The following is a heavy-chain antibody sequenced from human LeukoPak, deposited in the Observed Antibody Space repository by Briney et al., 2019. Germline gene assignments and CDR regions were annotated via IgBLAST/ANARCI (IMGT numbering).Heavy chain of an antibody. CDR1: GYSISSGYY. J-gene: IGHJ4*02. CDR2: IYHSGST. CDR3: ARVGQQLVRVFDY. Sequence: PSETLSLTCTVSGYSISSGYYWGWIRQPPGKGLEWIGSIYHSGSTYYNPSLKSRVTISVDTSKNQFSLKLSSVTAADTAVYYCARVGQQLVRVFDYWGQGTLVTVSS. D-gene: IGHD6-13*01. V-gene: IGHV4-38-2*02.